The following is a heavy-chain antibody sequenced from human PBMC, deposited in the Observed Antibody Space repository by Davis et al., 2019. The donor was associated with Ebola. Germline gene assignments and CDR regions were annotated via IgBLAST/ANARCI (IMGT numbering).Heavy chain of an antibody. J-gene: IGHJ4*02. CDR1: GYSFTSYW. V-gene: IGHV5-51*01. CDR3: ARVYSSSWYGFDY. Sequence: GESLKISCKGSGYSFTSYWIGWVLQMPGKGLEWMGIIYPGDSDTRYSPSFQGQVTISADKSISTAYLQWSSLKASDTAMYYCARVYSSSWYGFDYWGQGTLVTVSS. D-gene: IGHD6-13*01. CDR2: IYPGDSDT.